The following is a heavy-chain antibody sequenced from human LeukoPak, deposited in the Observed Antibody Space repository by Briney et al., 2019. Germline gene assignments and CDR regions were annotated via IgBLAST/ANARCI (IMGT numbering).Heavy chain of an antibody. CDR2: INHSGST. CDR3: VREVVITRGFDY. J-gene: IGHJ4*02. V-gene: IGHV4-30-4*01. CDR1: GGSISRGDYY. D-gene: IGHD3-22*01. Sequence: SETLSLTCTVSGGSISRGDYYWSWIRQPPGKGLEWIGEINHSGSTNYNPSLKSRVTISVDTSKNQFSLRLSSVTAADTAVYYCVREVVITRGFDYWGQGTLVTVSS.